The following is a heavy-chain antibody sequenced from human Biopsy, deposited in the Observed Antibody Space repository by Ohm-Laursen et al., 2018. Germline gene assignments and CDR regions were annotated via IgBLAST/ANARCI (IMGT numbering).Heavy chain of an antibody. D-gene: IGHD3-22*01. CDR1: GGSISSGGSY. CDR3: ARGDYFDSNGYFWFDP. V-gene: IGHV4-31*01. Sequence: SQTLSLTWTVSGGSISSGGSYWGWIRQRPGKGLEWIGYIFNSANTYYNPSLKNLITISGDTSKNQFSLKLNSVTAADTAVYYCARGDYFDSNGYFWFDPWGQGTLVTVSS. J-gene: IGHJ5*02. CDR2: IFNSANT.